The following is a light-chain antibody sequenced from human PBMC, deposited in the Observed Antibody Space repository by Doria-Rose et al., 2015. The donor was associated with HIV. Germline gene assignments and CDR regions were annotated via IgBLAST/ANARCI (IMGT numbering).Light chain of an antibody. CDR1: QDISNY. CDR3: QQYYSYPPT. Sequence: QSPSSLSASTGDRVTITCRASQDISNYLAWYQQKPGKAPKLLIYAASTLQSGVPSRFSGSGSGTDFTLTISYLQSEDFATYYCQQYYSYPPTFGQGTKVEVK. J-gene: IGKJ1*01. V-gene: IGKV1-8*01. CDR2: AAS.